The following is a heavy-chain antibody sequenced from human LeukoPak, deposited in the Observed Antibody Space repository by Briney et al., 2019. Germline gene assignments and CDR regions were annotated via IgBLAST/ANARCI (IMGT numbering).Heavy chain of an antibody. CDR1: GYTFTSYY. CDR3: ARTVDYSYDLTGSFDY. CDR2: INPSGGST. D-gene: IGHD5-18*01. J-gene: IGHJ4*02. V-gene: IGHV1-46*01. Sequence: ASVKVSCKASGYTFTSYYMHWVRQAPGQGLEWMGIINPSGGSTSYAQKFQGRVTMTRDTSTSTVYMELSSLRSEDTAVYFCARTVDYSYDLTGSFDYWGQGTLVTVSS.